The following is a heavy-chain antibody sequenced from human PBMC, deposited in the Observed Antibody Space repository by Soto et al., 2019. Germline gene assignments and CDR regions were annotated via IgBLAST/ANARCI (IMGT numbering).Heavy chain of an antibody. D-gene: IGHD6-13*01. V-gene: IGHV3-48*01. CDR3: ARVTALGAAAVAGEIFDY. CDR2: ISSSSSTI. J-gene: IGHJ4*02. Sequence: EVQLVESGGGLVQPGGSLRLSCAASGFTFSSYSMNWVRQAPGKGLEWVSYISSSSSTIYYADSVKGRFTISRDNAKNSLYLQMNSLRAEDTAVYYCARVTALGAAAVAGEIFDYWGQGTLVTVSS. CDR1: GFTFSSYS.